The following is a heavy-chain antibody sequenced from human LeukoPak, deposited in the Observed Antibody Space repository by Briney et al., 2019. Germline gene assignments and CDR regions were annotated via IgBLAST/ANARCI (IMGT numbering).Heavy chain of an antibody. Sequence: GESLKISCKGSGYSFTSYWIGWVRQMPGKGLEWMGIIYPGDSDTRYSPSFQGQDTISADKSISTAYLQWSSLKASDTAMYYCARRLYYYDSSGYYPYFDYWGQGTLVTVSS. CDR2: IYPGDSDT. CDR1: GYSFTSYW. D-gene: IGHD3-22*01. J-gene: IGHJ4*02. CDR3: ARRLYYYDSSGYYPYFDY. V-gene: IGHV5-51*01.